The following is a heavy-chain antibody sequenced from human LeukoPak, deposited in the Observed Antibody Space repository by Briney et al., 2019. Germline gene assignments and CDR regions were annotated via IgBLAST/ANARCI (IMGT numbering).Heavy chain of an antibody. CDR1: GFTVSSNY. Sequence: GGSLRLSCAASGFTVSSNYMSWVRQAPGKGLEWVSVIYSGGSTYYADSVKGRFTISRDNSKNTLYLQMNSLRAEDTAVYYCARKISGWCGHYYGMDVWGQGTTVTVSS. V-gene: IGHV3-53*01. CDR3: ARKISGWCGHYYGMDV. J-gene: IGHJ6*02. D-gene: IGHD6-19*01. CDR2: IYSGGST.